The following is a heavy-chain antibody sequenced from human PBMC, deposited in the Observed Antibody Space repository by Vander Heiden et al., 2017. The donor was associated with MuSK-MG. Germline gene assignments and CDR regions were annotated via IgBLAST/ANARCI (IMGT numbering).Heavy chain of an antibody. Sequence: QLQLHESGPGLVTPSETLSLTSRVPGDSINSDDFYWGWIRQSAGKGLEWIGTIYYSGITYYNPSLKSRVTMSVDTSKNHFSMKLTSVTAADTAVYFCARWFNNNWYVGSWGQGTLVTVSS. CDR3: ARWFNNNWYVGS. J-gene: IGHJ5*02. CDR2: IYYSGIT. V-gene: IGHV4-39*02. CDR1: GDSINSDDFY. D-gene: IGHD1-1*01.